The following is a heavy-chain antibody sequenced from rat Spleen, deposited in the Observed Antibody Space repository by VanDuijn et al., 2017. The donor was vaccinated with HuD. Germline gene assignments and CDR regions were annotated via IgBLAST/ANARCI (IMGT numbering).Heavy chain of an antibody. V-gene: IGHV5-19*01. CDR3: ARRHYGYTDYFDY. Sequence: EVQLVESGGGLVQPGRSLKLSCAASGFTFSNYGMHWIRQAPTKGLEWVASISPSGTGTYYRDSVKGRFTVSRDNVKSTLSLQMDSLRSEDTATYYCARRHYGYTDYFDYWGQGVMVTVSS. CDR1: GFTFSNYG. CDR2: ISPSGTGT. D-gene: IGHD1-11*01. J-gene: IGHJ2*01.